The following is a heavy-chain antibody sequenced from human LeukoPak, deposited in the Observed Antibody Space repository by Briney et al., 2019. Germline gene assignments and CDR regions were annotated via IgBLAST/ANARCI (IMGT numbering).Heavy chain of an antibody. CDR2: IDPKNGNR. D-gene: IGHD2-15*01. CDR1: GYTFIKND. V-gene: IGHV1-8*01. Sequence: ASVKVSCKASGYTFIKNDINWVRQTPGQGLEWMAWIDPKNGNRGYAQNFQGRVTMTTDTFIGTAYMELSSLRSEDTAVYYCARSHTRNGFCGGGRCYPAVWWFDPWDQGTLVTVSS. J-gene: IGHJ5*02. CDR3: ARSHTRNGFCGGGRCYPAVWWFDP.